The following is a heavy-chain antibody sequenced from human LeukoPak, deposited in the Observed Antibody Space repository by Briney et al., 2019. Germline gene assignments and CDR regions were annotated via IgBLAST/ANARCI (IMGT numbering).Heavy chain of an antibody. D-gene: IGHD3-22*01. Sequence: GGSLRLSCAASGFTFSSYAMSWVRQAPGKGLEGVSGISGSGSSTYYADSVKGRFTISRDNSKNTLYLQMNSLRAEDTAVYYCAKSDDSSGYYYGIVYWGQGTLVTVSS. CDR2: ISGSGSST. J-gene: IGHJ4*02. V-gene: IGHV3-23*01. CDR1: GFTFSSYA. CDR3: AKSDDSSGYYYGIVY.